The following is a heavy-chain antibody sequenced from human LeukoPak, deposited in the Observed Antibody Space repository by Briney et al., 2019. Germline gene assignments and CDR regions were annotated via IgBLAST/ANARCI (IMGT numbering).Heavy chain of an antibody. Sequence: GGSLRLSCAASGFTVRDGYMSWVRQAPGKGLEWVAFIRYDGNDKYYSGSVEGRFTISRDNPKNTLYLQMNSLRVEDTSFYYCVKRGATVRRTYFFDSWGQGALVTVSS. V-gene: IGHV3-30*02. CDR3: VKRGATVRRTYFFDS. CDR2: IRYDGNDK. D-gene: IGHD1-26*01. J-gene: IGHJ4*02. CDR1: GFTVRDGY.